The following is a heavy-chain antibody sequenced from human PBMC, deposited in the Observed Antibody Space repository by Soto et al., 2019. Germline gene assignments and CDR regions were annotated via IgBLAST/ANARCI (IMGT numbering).Heavy chain of an antibody. Sequence: EVQLLESGGGLVQPGGSLRLSCAASGLTFSAYAMNWVRQARGKGLEWVSAITGDGAYTWYADSVKGRFTISRDNSKNTLYLQVNSLRAEDAAVYYCALGTAVAPMPYWGQGTLVTVSS. V-gene: IGHV3-23*01. CDR2: ITGDGAYT. J-gene: IGHJ4*02. CDR3: ALGTAVAPMPY. D-gene: IGHD6-19*01. CDR1: GLTFSAYA.